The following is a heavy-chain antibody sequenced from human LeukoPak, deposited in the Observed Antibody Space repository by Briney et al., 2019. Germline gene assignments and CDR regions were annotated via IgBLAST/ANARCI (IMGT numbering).Heavy chain of an antibody. V-gene: IGHV4-34*01. CDR2: INHSGST. D-gene: IGHD6-19*01. CDR1: GGSFSGYY. CDR3: ARGGSSGRVLYNWFDP. J-gene: IGHJ5*02. Sequence: SETLSLTCAVYGGSFSGYYWSWIRQPPGKGLEWIGEINHSGSTNYNPSLKSRVTISVDTSKNQFSLKLSSVTAADTAVYYCARGGSSGRVLYNWFDPWGQGTLVTVSS.